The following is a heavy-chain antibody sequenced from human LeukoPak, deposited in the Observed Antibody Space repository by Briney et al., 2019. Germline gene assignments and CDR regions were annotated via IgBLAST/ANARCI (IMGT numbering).Heavy chain of an antibody. V-gene: IGHV3-30*02. Sequence: GGSLRLSCAASGFTFSSYGMHWVRQAPGKGLEWVAFIRYDGSNKYYADSVKGRFTISRDNSKNTLYLQMNSLRAEDTAVYYCAKLSSSWPRGYYYYMDVWGKGTTVTVSS. J-gene: IGHJ6*03. CDR2: IRYDGSNK. CDR1: GFTFSSYG. D-gene: IGHD6-13*01. CDR3: AKLSSSWPRGYYYYMDV.